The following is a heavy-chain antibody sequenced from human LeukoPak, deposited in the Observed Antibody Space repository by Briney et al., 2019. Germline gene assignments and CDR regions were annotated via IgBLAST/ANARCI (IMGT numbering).Heavy chain of an antibody. Sequence: GASVKVSCKASGYTFTGYYMHWVRQAPGQGLEWMGWINPNSGGTNYAQKFQGRVTMTRDTSISTAYMELSRLRSDDTAVYYCARGLIVATPVFDPWGQGTLVTVSS. CDR1: GYTFTGYY. CDR3: ARGLIVATPVFDP. J-gene: IGHJ5*02. V-gene: IGHV1-2*02. CDR2: INPNSGGT. D-gene: IGHD5-12*01.